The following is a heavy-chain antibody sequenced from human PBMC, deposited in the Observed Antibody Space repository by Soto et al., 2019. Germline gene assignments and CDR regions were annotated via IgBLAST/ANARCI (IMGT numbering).Heavy chain of an antibody. CDR1: GFTFSSYA. CDR3: ARAEYQLLQYYYYYGMDV. Sequence: PGGSLRLSCGASGFTFSSYAMHWVRQAPGKGLEWVAVISYDGSNKYYADSVKGRFTISRDNSKNTLYLQMNSLRAEDTAVYYCARAEYQLLQYYYYYGMDVWGQGTTVTVSS. D-gene: IGHD2-2*01. CDR2: ISYDGSNK. J-gene: IGHJ6*02. V-gene: IGHV3-30-3*01.